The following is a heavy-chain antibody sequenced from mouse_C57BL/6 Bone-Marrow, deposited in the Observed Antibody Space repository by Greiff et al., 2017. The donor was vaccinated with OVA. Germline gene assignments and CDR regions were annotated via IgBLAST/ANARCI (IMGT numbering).Heavy chain of an antibody. J-gene: IGHJ4*01. Sequence: EVQLVESGGGLVKPGGSLKLSCAASGFTFSSYTMSCVRQTPEKRLEWVATLSGGGGNTYYPASVQGRFTISRDNAKNTLYLQMSSLRSEDTALYYCARDYYGSRSPSYYAMDYWGQGTSVTVSS. CDR3: ARDYYGSRSPSYYAMDY. V-gene: IGHV5-9*01. CDR1: GFTFSSYT. D-gene: IGHD1-1*01. CDR2: LSGGGGNT.